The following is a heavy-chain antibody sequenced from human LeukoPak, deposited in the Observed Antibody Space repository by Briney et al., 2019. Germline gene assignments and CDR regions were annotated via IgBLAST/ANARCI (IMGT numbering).Heavy chain of an antibody. CDR1: GFTFSSFW. Sequence: GGSLRLPCAASGFTFSSFWMSWVRQAPGKGLEWVANIKQDGSEKYYVDSVKGRFSISRDNAKNSMYLQMNSLRAEDTAVYYCARESPYNGGSAEYFQHWGQGTLVTVSS. CDR2: IKQDGSEK. CDR3: ARESPYNGGSAEYFQH. J-gene: IGHJ1*01. V-gene: IGHV3-7*03. D-gene: IGHD1-14*01.